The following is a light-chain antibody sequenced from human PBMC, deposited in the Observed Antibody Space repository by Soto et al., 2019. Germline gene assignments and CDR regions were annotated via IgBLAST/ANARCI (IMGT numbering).Light chain of an antibody. Sequence: QSVLTQPASVSGSPGQSITISCTGTSSDVGAYNYVSWYQQHPGKAPKLLIYEVTNRPSGVSIRFSGSKSGSTASLTISGLQAEDEAEYYCSTYTHTSPHVFGTGTKVTVL. CDR2: EVT. CDR1: SSDVGAYNY. J-gene: IGLJ1*01. V-gene: IGLV2-14*01. CDR3: STYTHTSPHV.